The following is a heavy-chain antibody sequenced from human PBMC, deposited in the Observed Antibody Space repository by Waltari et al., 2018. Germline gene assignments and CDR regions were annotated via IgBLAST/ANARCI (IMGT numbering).Heavy chain of an antibody. Sequence: EVQLVESGGGLVQPGRSLRLSCAASGFTFDDYDKHWVRLAPGRGLEWVSGISWNIGIIGYADSVKGRLTISRDNAKNSLYLQMNSLRAEDTALYYCAKARGGYGINYVDYWGQGTLVTVSS. CDR3: AKARGGYGINYVDY. D-gene: IGHD4-17*01. V-gene: IGHV3-9*01. J-gene: IGHJ4*02. CDR2: ISWNIGII. CDR1: GFTFDDYD.